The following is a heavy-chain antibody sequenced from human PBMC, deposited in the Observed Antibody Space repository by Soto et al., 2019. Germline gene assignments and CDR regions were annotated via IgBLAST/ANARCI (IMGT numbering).Heavy chain of an antibody. CDR2: IIPIFGTA. V-gene: IGHV1-69*13. D-gene: IGHD3-22*01. CDR1: GGTFSSYA. CDR3: ARGARRYYDSSGYYDMYYFDY. Sequence: SVKVSCKASGGTFSSYAISWVRQAPGQGLGWMGGIIPIFGTANYAQKFQGRVTITADESTSTAYMELSSLRSEDTAVYYCARGARRYYDSSGYYDMYYFDYWGQGTLVTVS. J-gene: IGHJ4*02.